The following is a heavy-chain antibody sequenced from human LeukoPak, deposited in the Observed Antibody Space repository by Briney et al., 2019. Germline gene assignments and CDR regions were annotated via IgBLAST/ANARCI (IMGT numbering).Heavy chain of an antibody. V-gene: IGHV1-69*05. D-gene: IGHD6-6*01. CDR1: GGTFSSYA. Sequence: ASVKVSCKASGGTFSSYAISWVRQAPGQGLEWMGGIVPIFGTANYAQKFQGRVTITTDESTSTAYMELSSLRSEDTAVYYCARGITIYPEYSSSSDYYYYYMDVWGKGTTVTVSS. CDR3: ARGITIYPEYSSSSDYYYYYMDV. J-gene: IGHJ6*03. CDR2: IVPIFGTA.